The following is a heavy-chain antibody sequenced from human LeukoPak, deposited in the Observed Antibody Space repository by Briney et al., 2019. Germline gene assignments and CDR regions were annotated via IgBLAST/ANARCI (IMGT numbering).Heavy chain of an antibody. CDR3: ARILAYGSGSYYNRSRHYYYYYGMDV. Sequence: GGSLRLSCAASGFTFSSHAMSWVRQAPGKGLEWVSGFSGSGADTDYTDSVKGRFTISRDNSKNTLYLQMNSLRSEDTAVYYCARILAYGSGSYYNRSRHYYYYYGMDVWGQGTTVTVSS. V-gene: IGHV3-23*01. D-gene: IGHD3-10*01. CDR1: GFTFSSHA. J-gene: IGHJ6*02. CDR2: FSGSGADT.